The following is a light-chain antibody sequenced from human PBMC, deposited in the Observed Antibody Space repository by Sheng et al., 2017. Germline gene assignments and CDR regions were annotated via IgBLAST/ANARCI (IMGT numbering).Light chain of an antibody. CDR1: QSLSSSY. Sequence: EIVLTQSPGTLSLSPGERATLSCRASQSLSSSYLVWYQQKPGQAPRLLVYGASTRATGIPARFSGSGSGTEFTLTISSLQSEDFAVYYCQQYNNWPPYTFGQGTKLEI. CDR3: QQYNNWPPYT. J-gene: IGKJ2*01. V-gene: IGKV3-15*01. CDR2: GAS.